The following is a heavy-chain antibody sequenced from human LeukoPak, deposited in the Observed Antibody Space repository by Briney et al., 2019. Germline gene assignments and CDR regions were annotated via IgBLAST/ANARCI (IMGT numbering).Heavy chain of an antibody. CDR2: FYPEEGET. Sequence: GASVTVSCKVCGYTLTELSMHGVGQARGRGGEGRGGFYPEEGETIYAQKLEGRVTITEDASTATAYMELTSLRSEDTAVYYCAPADYRFGGMGGYWGQGTLVTVSS. J-gene: IGHJ4*02. CDR3: APADYRFGGMGGY. CDR1: GYTLTELS. D-gene: IGHD3-10*01. V-gene: IGHV1-24*01.